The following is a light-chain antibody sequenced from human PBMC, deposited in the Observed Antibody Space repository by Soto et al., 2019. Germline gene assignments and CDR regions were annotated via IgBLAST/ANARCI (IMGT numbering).Light chain of an antibody. V-gene: IGLV3-21*02. CDR3: QVWDSSSDLV. CDR1: NIGSKS. CDR2: ADS. Sequence: SYELTQPPSVSVAPGQTARITCGGNNIGSKSVHWYQQKPGQAPVLVVYADSDRTSGIPERFSGSNSGNTATLTISRVEAGDEADYYCQVWDSSSDLVFGGGTKLTVL. J-gene: IGLJ2*01.